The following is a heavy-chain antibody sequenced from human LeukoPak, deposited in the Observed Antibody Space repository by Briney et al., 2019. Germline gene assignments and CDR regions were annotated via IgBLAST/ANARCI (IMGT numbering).Heavy chain of an antibody. D-gene: IGHD6-13*01. V-gene: IGHV3-33*01. CDR1: GFTFSSYG. CDR2: IWYDGSNK. Sequence: GRSLRLSCAASGFTFSSYGMHWVRQAPGKGLEWVAVIWYDGSNKYYADSVKGRFTISRDNSKNTLYLQMNSLRAEDTAVYYCARDPAAAGRNYFDYWGQGTLVTVSS. J-gene: IGHJ4*02. CDR3: ARDPAAAGRNYFDY.